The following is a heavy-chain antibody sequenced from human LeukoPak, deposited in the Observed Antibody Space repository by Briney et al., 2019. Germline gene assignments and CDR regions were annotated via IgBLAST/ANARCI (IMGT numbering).Heavy chain of an antibody. CDR3: AKGKRFRYFDNTKYYFDN. D-gene: IGHD3-9*01. V-gene: IGHV3-30*18. CDR2: ISYDGSKK. J-gene: IGHJ4*02. Sequence: GGSLRLSCAASGFTFSSYGMHWVRQAPGKGLEWVAVISYDGSKKYYADSVKGRFTISRDNSKNTLYLQMNSLRAEDTAVYHCAKGKRFRYFDNTKYYFDNWGQGTLVTVSS. CDR1: GFTFSSYG.